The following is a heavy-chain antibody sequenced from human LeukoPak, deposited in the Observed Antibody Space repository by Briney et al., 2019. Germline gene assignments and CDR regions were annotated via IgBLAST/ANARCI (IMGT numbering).Heavy chain of an antibody. CDR2: INHSGST. D-gene: IGHD1-20*01. Sequence: SETLSLTCAVYGGSFSGYYWSWIRQPPGKGLEWIGEINHSGSTNYNPSLKSRVTISVGTSKNQFSLKLSSVTAADTAVYYCASVTSGPDNFLDYWGQGTLVTVSS. CDR1: GGSFSGYY. J-gene: IGHJ4*02. V-gene: IGHV4-34*01. CDR3: ASVTSGPDNFLDY.